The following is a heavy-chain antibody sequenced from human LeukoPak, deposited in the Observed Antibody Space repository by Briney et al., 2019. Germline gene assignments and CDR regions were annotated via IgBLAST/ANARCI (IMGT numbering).Heavy chain of an antibody. J-gene: IGHJ4*02. V-gene: IGHV4-61*09. Sequence: SQTLSLTCTVSGGSINSGTYFWSWIRQPAEKGLEWVGHIYTSGSTDYNPSLKSRVTISVDTSKNQFSLKLSSVTAADTAVYYCARDSRTVTTSGFDYWGQGTLVTVSS. D-gene: IGHD4-17*01. CDR2: IYTSGST. CDR1: GGSINSGTYF. CDR3: ARDSRTVTTSGFDY.